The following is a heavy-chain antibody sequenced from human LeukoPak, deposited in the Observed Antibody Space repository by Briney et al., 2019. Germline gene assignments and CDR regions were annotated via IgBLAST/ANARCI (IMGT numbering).Heavy chain of an antibody. D-gene: IGHD2-21*01. V-gene: IGHV4-59*01. CDR3: VRGVEMATPFDY. CDR2: IYYSGST. CDR1: GGSISSYY. Sequence: SETLSLTCTASGGSISSYYWSWIRQPPGKGLEWIGYIYYSGSTNYNPSLKSRVTISVDTSKNQFSLKLSSVTAADTAVYYCVRGVEMATPFDYWGQGTLVTVSS. J-gene: IGHJ4*02.